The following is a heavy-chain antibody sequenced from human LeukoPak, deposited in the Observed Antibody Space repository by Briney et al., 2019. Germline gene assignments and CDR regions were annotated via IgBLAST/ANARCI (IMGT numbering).Heavy chain of an antibody. CDR2: IYTSGST. D-gene: IGHD2-15*01. J-gene: IGHJ6*02. V-gene: IGHV4-4*07. CDR1: GGSISSYY. Sequence: SETLSPTCTVSGGSISSYYWSWIRQPAGKGLEWIGRIYTSGSTNYNPSLKSRVTMSVDTSKNQFSLKLSSVTAADTAVYYCAREGEVVVAPHYGMDVWGQGTTVTVSS. CDR3: AREGEVVVAPHYGMDV.